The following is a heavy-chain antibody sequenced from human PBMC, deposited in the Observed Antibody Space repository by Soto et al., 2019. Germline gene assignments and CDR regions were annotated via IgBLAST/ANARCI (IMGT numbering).Heavy chain of an antibody. Sequence: PGESLKISCKGSGYSFTSYGISWVRQAPGQGLEWMGWISAYNGNTNYAQKLQGRVTMTTDTSTSTAYMELRSLRSDDTAVYYCARAQNDVILILDYWGQGTLVTVSS. J-gene: IGHJ4*02. CDR2: ISAYNGNT. D-gene: IGHD3-9*01. CDR1: GYSFTSYG. CDR3: ARAQNDVILILDY. V-gene: IGHV1-18*01.